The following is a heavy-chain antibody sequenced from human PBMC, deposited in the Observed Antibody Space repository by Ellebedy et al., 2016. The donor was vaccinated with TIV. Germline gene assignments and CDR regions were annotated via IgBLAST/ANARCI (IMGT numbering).Heavy chain of an antibody. CDR1: GDSITSGPYY. Sequence: SETLSLTCSVSGDSITSGPYYWSWIRQPAGKGLEWIGRVYSNVGTTYNPSLKIRVPMSVDASKNLVSLKLTSVTAADTAVYYCARDDTDGTYTWFDPWGQGTLVTVSS. V-gene: IGHV4-61*02. J-gene: IGHJ5*02. CDR2: VYSNVGT. CDR3: ARDDTDGTYTWFDP. D-gene: IGHD2-8*02.